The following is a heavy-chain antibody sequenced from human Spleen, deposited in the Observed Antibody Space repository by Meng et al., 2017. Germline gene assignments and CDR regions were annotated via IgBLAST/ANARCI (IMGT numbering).Heavy chain of an antibody. CDR3: AADHGYDPFDF. D-gene: IGHD5-12*01. CDR2: IWYDGSNK. J-gene: IGHJ4*02. Sequence: GESLKISCAASGFTFSSYGMHWVRQAPGKGLEWVAVIWYDGSNKYYADSVKGRFTISRDNSKNTLYLQMNSLRAEDTAVYYCAADHGYDPFDFWGQGTLVTVSS. V-gene: IGHV3-33*01. CDR1: GFTFSSYG.